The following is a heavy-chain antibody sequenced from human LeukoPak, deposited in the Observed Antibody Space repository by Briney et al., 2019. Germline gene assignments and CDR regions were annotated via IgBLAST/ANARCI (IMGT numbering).Heavy chain of an antibody. D-gene: IGHD3-22*01. V-gene: IGHV3-11*01. CDR2: ISSSGSTI. J-gene: IGHJ4*02. CDR1: GFTFSDYY. Sequence: GGSLRLSCAASGFTFSDYYMSWIRQAPGKGLEWVSYISSSGSTIYYADSVKGRFTISRDNAKNSLYLQMNSLRAEDTAVYYCARELSPYYYDSSGYYSVLAYWGQGTLVTVSS. CDR3: ARELSPYYYDSSGYYSVLAY.